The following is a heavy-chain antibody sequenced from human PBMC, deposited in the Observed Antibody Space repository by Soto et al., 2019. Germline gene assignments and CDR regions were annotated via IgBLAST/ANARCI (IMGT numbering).Heavy chain of an antibody. Sequence: GSLRLSCAASGFTVSSNYMSWVRQAPGKGLEWVSVIYSGGSTYYADSVKGRFTISRHNSKNTLYLQMNSLRAEDTAVYYCASGLGGRIAAAGSPNYYYYYYMDVWGKGTTVTVSS. CDR3: ASGLGGRIAAAGSPNYYYYYYMDV. CDR1: GFTVSSNY. D-gene: IGHD6-13*01. CDR2: IYSGGST. V-gene: IGHV3-53*04. J-gene: IGHJ6*03.